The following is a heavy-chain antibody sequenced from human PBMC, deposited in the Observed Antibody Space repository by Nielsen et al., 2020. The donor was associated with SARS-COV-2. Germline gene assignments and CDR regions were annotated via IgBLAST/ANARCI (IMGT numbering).Heavy chain of an antibody. V-gene: IGHV1-24*01. Sequence: ASVKVSCKVSGYTLTELSMHWVRQAPGKGLEWMGGFDPEDGETIYAQKFQGRVTMTEDTSTDTACMELSSLRSEDTAVYYCATAQAAPGGMDVWGQGTTVTVSS. D-gene: IGHD6-13*01. CDR2: FDPEDGET. J-gene: IGHJ6*02. CDR1: GYTLTELS. CDR3: ATAQAAPGGMDV.